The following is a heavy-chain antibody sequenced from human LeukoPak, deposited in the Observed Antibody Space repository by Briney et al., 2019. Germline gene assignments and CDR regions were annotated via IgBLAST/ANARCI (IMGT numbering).Heavy chain of an antibody. V-gene: IGHV1-46*01. D-gene: IGHD6-13*01. CDR3: ARDLNAAGTGYYYYYGMDV. J-gene: IGHJ6*02. CDR1: GYIFSNYG. Sequence: GASVKVSCKASGYIFSNYGISWVRQAPGQGLEWMGIINPSGGSTSYAQKFQGRVTMTRDTSTSTVYMELSSLRSEDTAVYYCARDLNAAGTGYYYYYGMDVWGQGTTVTVSS. CDR2: INPSGGST.